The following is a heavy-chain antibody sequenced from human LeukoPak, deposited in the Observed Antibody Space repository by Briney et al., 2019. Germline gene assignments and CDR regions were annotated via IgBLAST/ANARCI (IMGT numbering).Heavy chain of an antibody. Sequence: GGSLRLSCEGSGFTFSSYSMNWVCQAPGKGLEWVSYISRPGNTVYYADSVKGRFTISRDNSKNTLYLQMNSLRAEDTAVYYCARGRTGYQLLGSFDYWGQGTLVTVSS. CDR1: GFTFSSYS. V-gene: IGHV3-48*01. J-gene: IGHJ4*02. CDR2: ISRPGNTV. D-gene: IGHD2-2*01. CDR3: ARGRTGYQLLGSFDY.